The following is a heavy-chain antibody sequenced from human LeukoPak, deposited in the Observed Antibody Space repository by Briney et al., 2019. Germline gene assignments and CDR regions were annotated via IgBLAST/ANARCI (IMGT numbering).Heavy chain of an antibody. V-gene: IGHV3-23*01. Sequence: GGSLRLSCAASGFTFSSYWMSWVRQAPGKGLEWLLHITTTGDTTYCADSVKGRFTISRDNSKNTLYLQMNSLRAEDTAVYYCARGFSYGFLKWGQGTPVTVSS. D-gene: IGHD5-18*01. CDR3: ARGFSYGFLK. J-gene: IGHJ4*02. CDR2: ITTTGDTT. CDR1: GFTFSSYW.